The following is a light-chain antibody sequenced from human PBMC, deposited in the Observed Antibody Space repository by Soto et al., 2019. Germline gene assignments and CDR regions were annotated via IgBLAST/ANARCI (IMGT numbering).Light chain of an antibody. Sequence: IVLTQSPATLSVSPGERAALSCRASQRISSNLAWYQQKPGQPPRLLICGASTRASGIPARFSGSGSEAEFTLTISSLQSEDFAVYYCQQYNVSPLTFGGGTKV. J-gene: IGKJ4*01. CDR3: QQYNVSPLT. CDR2: GAS. CDR1: QRISSN. V-gene: IGKV3-15*01.